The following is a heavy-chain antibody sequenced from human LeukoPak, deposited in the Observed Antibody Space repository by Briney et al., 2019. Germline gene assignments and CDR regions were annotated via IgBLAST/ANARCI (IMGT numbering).Heavy chain of an antibody. CDR1: GFTFSSYA. V-gene: IGHV3-30-3*01. J-gene: IGHJ4*02. CDR3: AREVYVDTAFDY. Sequence: PGRSLRLSCAASGFTFSSYAMHWVRQAPGKGLEWVAVISYDGSNKYYADSVKGRFTISRDNSKNTLYLQMDSLRAEDTAVYYCAREVYVDTAFDYWGQGTLVTVSS. CDR2: ISYDGSNK. D-gene: IGHD5-18*01.